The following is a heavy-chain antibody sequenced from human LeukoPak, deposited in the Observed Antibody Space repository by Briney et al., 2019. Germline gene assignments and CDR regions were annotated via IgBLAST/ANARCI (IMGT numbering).Heavy chain of an antibody. V-gene: IGHV4-34*01. D-gene: IGHD3-16*01. Sequence: PSETLSLTCALYGGSFSDYHWTWIRQPPGKGLEWIGEINHSGGTDYNPSLRSRLTISVDTSKEQFSLQLSSVTAADTGVYYCARVSDIMISFGGGISYFDYWGQGSLVTVSS. CDR3: ARVSDIMISFGGGISYFDY. CDR1: GGSFSDYH. J-gene: IGHJ4*02. CDR2: INHSGGT.